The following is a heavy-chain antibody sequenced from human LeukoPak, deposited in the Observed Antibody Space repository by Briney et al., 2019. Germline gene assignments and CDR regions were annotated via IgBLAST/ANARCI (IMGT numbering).Heavy chain of an antibody. J-gene: IGHJ4*02. CDR2: IYHSGST. D-gene: IGHD4-23*01. Sequence: PSETLSLTCTVSGYSISSGYYWGWIRQPPGKGPEWIGSIYHSGSTYYNPSLKSRVTISVDTSKNQFSLKLSSVTAADTAVYYCARGYQVVTNYGGNSYGYWGQGTLVTVSS. V-gene: IGHV4-38-2*02. CDR1: GYSISSGYY. CDR3: ARGYQVVTNYGGNSYGY.